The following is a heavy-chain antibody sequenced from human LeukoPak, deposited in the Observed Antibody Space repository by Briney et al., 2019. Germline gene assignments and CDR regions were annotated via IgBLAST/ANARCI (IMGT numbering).Heavy chain of an antibody. J-gene: IGHJ4*02. CDR3: ARDDLLTYSSGWYLNY. D-gene: IGHD6-19*01. CDR1: GYTFTSYY. Sequence: ASVKVSCKASGYTFTSYYLNWVRQAPGQGLEWMGWINPNSGGTNYAQKFQGRVTMTRDTSISTAYMELSRLTSDDTAVYYCARDDLLTYSSGWYLNYWGQGTLVTVSS. CDR2: INPNSGGT. V-gene: IGHV1-2*02.